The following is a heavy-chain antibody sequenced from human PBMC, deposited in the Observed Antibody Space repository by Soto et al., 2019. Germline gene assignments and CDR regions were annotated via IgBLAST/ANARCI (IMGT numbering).Heavy chain of an antibody. V-gene: IGHV4-31*03. CDR1: GGSISSGAYY. D-gene: IGHD3-10*01. Sequence: SETLSLTCTVSGGSISSGAYYWSWIREHPGKGLEWIGYIYYSVITYYNQSLKSRVTISVDPSKNKFSLKLRSVTAADTAVYYCVRDAPGRGGFAIDAWGQWTTLTVS. CDR2: IYYSVIT. CDR3: VRDAPGRGGFAIDA. J-gene: IGHJ6*02.